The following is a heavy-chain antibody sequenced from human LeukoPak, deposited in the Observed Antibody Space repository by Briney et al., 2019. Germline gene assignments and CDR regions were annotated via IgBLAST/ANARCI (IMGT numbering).Heavy chain of an antibody. J-gene: IGHJ4*02. CDR2: FYPGDSDT. V-gene: IGHV5-51*01. D-gene: IGHD2-2*01. Sequence: GESLKISCKVLESPFTSSWIGGGGKMPGKGLEWMGIFYPGDSDTRYSPSFQGQVTISADKSISTAYLQWSSLKASDTAMYYCARTKTHCSRTSCAPFDYWGQGTLVTVSS. CDR1: ESPFTSSW. CDR3: ARTKTHCSRTSCAPFDY.